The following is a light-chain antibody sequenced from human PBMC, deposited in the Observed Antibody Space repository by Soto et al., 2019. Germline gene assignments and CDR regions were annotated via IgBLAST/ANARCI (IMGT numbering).Light chain of an antibody. V-gene: IGKV3D-15*01. CDR2: DSS. CDR3: QQYNNWPPVYT. J-gene: IGKJ2*01. CDR1: QNVNNK. Sequence: EIVMTQSPATLSVSPGERATLSCRASQNVNNKLAWYQQKPGQAPRLIIYDSSSRATGIPARFSGSGSGTEVTLTISSLQSEDFEVYECQQYNNWPPVYTFGLGTKLEIK.